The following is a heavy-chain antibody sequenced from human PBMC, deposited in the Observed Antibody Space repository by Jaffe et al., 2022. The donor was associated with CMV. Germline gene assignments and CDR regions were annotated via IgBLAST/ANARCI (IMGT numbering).Heavy chain of an antibody. CDR1: GGSVSSGSYY. Sequence: QVQLQESGPGLVKPSETLSLTCTVSGGSVSSGSYYWSWIRQPPGKGLEWIGYIYYSGSTNYNPSLKSRVTISVDTSKNQFSLKLSSVTAADTAVYYCAVSDPTVLGTAEDYWGQGTLVTVSS. CDR2: IYYSGST. V-gene: IGHV4-61*01. CDR3: AVSDPTVLGTAEDY. D-gene: IGHD5-18*01. J-gene: IGHJ4*02.